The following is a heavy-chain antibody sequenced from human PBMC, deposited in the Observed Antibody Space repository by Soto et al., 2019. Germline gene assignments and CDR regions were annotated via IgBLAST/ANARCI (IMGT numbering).Heavy chain of an antibody. J-gene: IGHJ3*02. D-gene: IGHD6-13*01. V-gene: IGHV1-69*06. Sequence: ASVKVSCKASGGTFSSYAISWVRQAPGRGLEWMGGIIPIFGTANYAQKFQGRVTITADKSTSTAYMELSSLRSEDTAVYYCTRVMGIAAASDAFDIWGQGTMVTVSS. CDR3: TRVMGIAAASDAFDI. CDR2: IIPIFGTA. CDR1: GGTFSSYA.